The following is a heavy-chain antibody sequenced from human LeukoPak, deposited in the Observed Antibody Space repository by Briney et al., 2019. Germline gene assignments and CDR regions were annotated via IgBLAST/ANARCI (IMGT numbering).Heavy chain of an antibody. CDR1: GFTFSSYA. CDR3: AKSTSAGTSTVPIDN. Sequence: GGSLRLSCAASGFTFSSYAMSWVRQAPGKGLEWVSTISASGGGTYYADSVKGRFTISRDNSKNTLYLHMDSLRAEDTAVYYCAKSTSAGTSTVPIDNWGQGTLVTVSS. V-gene: IGHV3-23*01. D-gene: IGHD1-14*01. CDR2: ISASGGGT. J-gene: IGHJ4*02.